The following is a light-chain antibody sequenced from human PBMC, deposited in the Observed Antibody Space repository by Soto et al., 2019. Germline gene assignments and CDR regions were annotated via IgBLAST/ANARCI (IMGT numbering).Light chain of an antibody. CDR1: QSVSSSY. Sequence: EIVLTQSPGTLSLSPGERATLSCRASQSVSSSYLAWYQQKPGQAPRLLIYGSSSRATGIPDRFIGSGSGTDFTLNISRLEPEDFEVYYCQHYGSSPRTFGQGTKVDIK. J-gene: IGKJ1*01. CDR3: QHYGSSPRT. CDR2: GSS. V-gene: IGKV3-20*01.